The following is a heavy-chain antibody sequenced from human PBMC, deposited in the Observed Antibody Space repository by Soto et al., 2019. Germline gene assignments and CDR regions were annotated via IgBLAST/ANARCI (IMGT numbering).Heavy chain of an antibody. CDR2: IYYSGST. Sequence: SETLSLTCTVSGGSISSSSYYWGWIRQPPGKGLEWIGSIYYSGSTYYNPSLKSRVTISVDTSKNSVYLQMDSLRVEDTAVYYCTRDLIHYDFWSGSSTYVYYGMDVWGQGTTVTVSS. V-gene: IGHV4-39*02. D-gene: IGHD3-3*01. CDR1: GGSISSSSYY. J-gene: IGHJ6*02. CDR3: TRDLIHYDFWSGSSTYVYYGMDV.